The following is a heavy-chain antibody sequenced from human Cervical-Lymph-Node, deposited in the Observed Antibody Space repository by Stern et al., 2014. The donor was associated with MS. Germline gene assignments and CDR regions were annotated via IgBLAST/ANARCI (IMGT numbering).Heavy chain of an antibody. CDR2: ISGSGGAT. Sequence: EVQLVESGGGLVQPGGSLRLSCAASGFTFNAYAMSWVRQAPGKGLEWVSAISGSGGATYHADSVKGRFTISRDNSKNTLYLHMNSLRAEDTAVYYCAKDHVGRDGYNSSPDYWGQGTLVTVSS. D-gene: IGHD5-24*01. V-gene: IGHV3-23*04. CDR1: GFTFNAYA. CDR3: AKDHVGRDGYNSSPDY. J-gene: IGHJ4*02.